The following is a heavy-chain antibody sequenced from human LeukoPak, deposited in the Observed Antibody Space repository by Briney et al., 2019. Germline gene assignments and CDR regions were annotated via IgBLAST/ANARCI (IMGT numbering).Heavy chain of an antibody. CDR3: AILDYDYDWARYLYSRNDYFDY. CDR1: GYTFTGYY. V-gene: IGHV1-2*02. Sequence: ASVKVSCKASGYTFTGYYMLWVRQAPGQGLEWMGWINPNSGGTNYPQTFQGRVTMTRDTSISTAYMELCRLSSGDQAVFYRAILDYDYDWARYLYSRNDYFDYWGQGTLVTVSS. D-gene: IGHD3-16*02. CDR2: INPNSGGT. J-gene: IGHJ4*02.